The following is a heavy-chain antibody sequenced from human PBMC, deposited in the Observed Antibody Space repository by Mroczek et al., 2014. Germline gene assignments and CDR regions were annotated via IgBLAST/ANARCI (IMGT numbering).Heavy chain of an antibody. Sequence: VQLVESGGGVVQPGRSLRLSCAASGFTFSSYGMHWVRQAPGKGLEWVAVIWYDGSNKYYADSVKGRFTISRDNSKNTLYLQMNSLRAEDTAVYYCARGGSPIVDIVATIHRGDLYGMDVWGQGTTVTVS. CDR2: IWYDGSNK. D-gene: IGHD5-12*01. J-gene: IGHJ6*02. CDR3: ARGGSPIVDIVATIHRGDLYGMDV. V-gene: IGHV3-33*01. CDR1: GFTFSSYG.